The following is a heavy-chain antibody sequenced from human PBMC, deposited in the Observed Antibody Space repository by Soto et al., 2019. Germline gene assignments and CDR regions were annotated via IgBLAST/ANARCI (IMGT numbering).Heavy chain of an antibody. V-gene: IGHV3-23*01. Sequence: EVQVLESGGGLVQPGGSLRLSCAASGFTFSSYAMSWVRQAPGQGLEWVSAISGSGSNPYYADSVKGRFTISRDNSKNTLYLPMNSLRAEDTALYYCAKTASMTIRDGFDHWGQGTLATVSS. CDR1: GFTFSSYA. CDR2: ISGSGSNP. J-gene: IGHJ4*02. D-gene: IGHD4-17*01. CDR3: AKTASMTIRDGFDH.